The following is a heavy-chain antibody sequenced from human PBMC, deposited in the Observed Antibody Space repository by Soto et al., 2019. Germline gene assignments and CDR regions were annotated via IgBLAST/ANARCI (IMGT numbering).Heavy chain of an antibody. D-gene: IGHD3-22*01. J-gene: IGHJ5*02. CDR2: IYYSGST. CDR1: GGSISSGGYY. CDR3: ARDGAHTYYYDSSGPNWFDP. Sequence: KPSETLSLTCTVSGGSISSGGYYWSWIRQHPGKGLEWIGYIYYSGSTYYNPSLKSRVTISVDTSKNQFSLKLSSVTAADTAVYYCARDGAHTYYYDSSGPNWFDPWGQGTLVTVSS. V-gene: IGHV4-31*03.